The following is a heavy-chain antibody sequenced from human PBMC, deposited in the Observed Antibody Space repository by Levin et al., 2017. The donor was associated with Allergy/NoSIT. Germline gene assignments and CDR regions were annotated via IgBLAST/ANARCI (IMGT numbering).Heavy chain of an antibody. Sequence: SQTLSLTCIVSGGSISSYHWSWIRPPPGKGLEWIGYIYYSGNTNYNPSLKSRVTISVDTSKNQFSLTLNSVTAADTAVYYCARDRVVASSGTYYYYGMAVWGQGTTVTVSS. D-gene: IGHD2-15*01. CDR3: ARDRVVASSGTYYYYGMAV. CDR2: IYYSGNT. V-gene: IGHV4-59*01. CDR1: GGSISSYH. J-gene: IGHJ6*02.